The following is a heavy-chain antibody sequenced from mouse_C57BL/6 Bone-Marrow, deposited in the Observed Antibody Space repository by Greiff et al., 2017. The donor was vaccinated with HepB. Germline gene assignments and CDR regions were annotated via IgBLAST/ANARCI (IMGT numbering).Heavy chain of an antibody. Sequence: QVQLQQSGAELVRPGTSVKLSCKASGYTFTSYWMHWVKQRPGQGLEWIGVIDPSDSYTNYNQKFKGKATLTVDTSSSTAYMQLSSLTSEDSAVYYCARYPGGYYFDYWGQGTTLTVSS. CDR1: GYTFTSYW. CDR3: ARYPGGYYFDY. V-gene: IGHV1-59*01. CDR2: IDPSDSYT. J-gene: IGHJ2*01.